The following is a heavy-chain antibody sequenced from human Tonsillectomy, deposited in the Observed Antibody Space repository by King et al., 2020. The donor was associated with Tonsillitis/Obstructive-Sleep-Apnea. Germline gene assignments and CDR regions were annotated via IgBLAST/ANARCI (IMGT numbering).Heavy chain of an antibody. V-gene: IGHV4-34*01. J-gene: IGHJ6*03. CDR1: GGSFSGYY. Sequence: VQLQQWGAGLLKPSETLSLTCAVYGGSFSGYYWSWIRQPPGKGLEWIGEINHSGSTNYNPSLKSRVTISVDTSKNQFSLKLSSVTAADTAVYYCARGVGGYCSSTSCYGDYYYYMDVWGKGTTVTVSS. CDR3: ARGVGGYCSSTSCYGDYYYYMDV. D-gene: IGHD2-2*01. CDR2: INHSGST.